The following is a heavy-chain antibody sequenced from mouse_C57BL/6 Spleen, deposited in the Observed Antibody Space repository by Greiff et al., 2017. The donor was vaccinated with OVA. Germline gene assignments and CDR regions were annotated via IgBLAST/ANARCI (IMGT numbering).Heavy chain of an antibody. J-gene: IGHJ2*01. D-gene: IGHD1-1*01. Sequence: VQLQQPGAELVMPGASVKLSCKASGYTFTSSWMHWVKQRPGQGLAWIGEIDPSDSYTNYNQKFKGKSTLTVDKSSSTAYMQLSSLTSEDSAVYYCARRGLSYYGSSLDYWGQGTTLTVSS. CDR3: ARRGLSYYGSSLDY. CDR2: IDPSDSYT. V-gene: IGHV1-69*01. CDR1: GYTFTSSW.